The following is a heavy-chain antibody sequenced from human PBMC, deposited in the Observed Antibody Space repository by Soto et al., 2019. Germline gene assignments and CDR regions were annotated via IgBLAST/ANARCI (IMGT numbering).Heavy chain of an antibody. CDR1: GFTVRSSY. D-gene: IGHD3-10*01. CDR3: ARSLLWFGELRY. CDR2: IYSGGTT. Sequence: EVQLVESGGGLVQPGGSLRLSCAASGFTVRSSYMSWVPRAPGKGLEWVSLIYSGGTTYYADSVRGRFTFSRDNSNNTLYLQMNSLRAEDTAVYYCARSLLWFGELRYWGQGTLVTVSS. V-gene: IGHV3-66*01. J-gene: IGHJ4*02.